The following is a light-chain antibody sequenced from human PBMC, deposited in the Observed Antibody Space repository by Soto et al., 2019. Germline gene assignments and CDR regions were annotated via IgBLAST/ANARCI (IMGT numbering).Light chain of an antibody. CDR2: EAP. Sequence: DIQMTQSPSTPSASVGDRVTIACRATQSVDIRLAWYQQKPWKAPKLLIHEAPTLEDGLHSRFTGSGSGTDFTLTISSLQPDDGGNYYFHPYRYYPVTFGGGTKVVLK. J-gene: IGKJ4*01. CDR1: QSVDIR. CDR3: HPYRYYPVT. V-gene: IGKV1-5*03.